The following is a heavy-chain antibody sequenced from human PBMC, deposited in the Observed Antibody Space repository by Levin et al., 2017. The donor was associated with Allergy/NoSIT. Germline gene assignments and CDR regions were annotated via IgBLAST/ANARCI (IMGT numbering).Heavy chain of an antibody. V-gene: IGHV5-51*01. D-gene: IGHD3-10*01. Sequence: GESLKISCKGSGYSHTTYYFGWVRQMPGKGLEWMAYIYLGDSHTTYNPSFQGQVTISVDTSISTAYLQWSSLGASDTAIYYCAGTHQGNVRFDDWGQGTLVTVSS. CDR2: IYLGDSHT. CDR3: AGTHQGNVRFDD. CDR1: GYSHTTYY. J-gene: IGHJ4*02.